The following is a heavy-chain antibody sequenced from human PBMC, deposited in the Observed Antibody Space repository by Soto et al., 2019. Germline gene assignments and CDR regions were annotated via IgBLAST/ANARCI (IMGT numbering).Heavy chain of an antibody. CDR2: IYYSGST. D-gene: IGHD3-10*01. J-gene: IGHJ6*02. Sequence: SGTLSLACTVIGSSIASSTYYWGWASQSPGAGPGWIESIYYSGSTHYNPSLKSRVTVSVDTSKNQFSLKLSSVTAADTAVYYCARGRSRKNYYGSGSYYNGPYYYGMDVWGQGTTVT. CDR1: GSSIASSTYY. CDR3: ARGRSRKNYYGSGSYYNGPYYYGMDV. V-gene: IGHV4-39*02.